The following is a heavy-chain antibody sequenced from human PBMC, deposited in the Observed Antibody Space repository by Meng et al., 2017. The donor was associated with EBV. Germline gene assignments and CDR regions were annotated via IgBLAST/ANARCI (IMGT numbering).Heavy chain of an antibody. Sequence: CVAERQNVVVSVTVSFTVSGYAFTSYLFHWGLLAPGPRLEGMVWMNVGVGYTNYSKKFQGRVTISSDTSATTGYMELSSLRSEDTAVYYCVRGPPVGVPGTGDYWGQGTLVTVSS. J-gene: IGHJ4*02. CDR3: VRGPPVGVPGTGDY. CDR2: MNVGVGYT. CDR1: GYAFTSYL. V-gene: IGHV1-3*01. D-gene: IGHD2-21*01.